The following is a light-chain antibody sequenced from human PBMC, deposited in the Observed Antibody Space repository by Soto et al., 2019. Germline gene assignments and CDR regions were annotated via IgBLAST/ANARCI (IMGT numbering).Light chain of an antibody. Sequence: EIVMTQSPATLSVSPGERATLSCRASQSVGGNLAWYQQKSGQAPSLLIFDASTRASGVPARFRGSGIGTEFTLTISSIQSEDFAVYYCQQYNNWPPYTFGQGTKVDIK. V-gene: IGKV3-15*01. J-gene: IGKJ2*01. CDR2: DAS. CDR3: QQYNNWPPYT. CDR1: QSVGGN.